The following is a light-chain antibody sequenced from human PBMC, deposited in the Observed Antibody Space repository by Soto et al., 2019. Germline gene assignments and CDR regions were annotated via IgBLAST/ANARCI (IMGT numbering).Light chain of an antibody. CDR3: QQSYNTPRT. CDR2: AAS. V-gene: IGKV1-39*01. CDR1: QSISNY. Sequence: IHITHSPSSLSASVGDRVIITCRASQSISNYVNWYQQKPGKAPKLLIYAASNLPSGVPSTFSGSGSGTDFTLTISSLQPEDFATYYCQQSYNTPRTFGQGTKVDI. J-gene: IGKJ1*01.